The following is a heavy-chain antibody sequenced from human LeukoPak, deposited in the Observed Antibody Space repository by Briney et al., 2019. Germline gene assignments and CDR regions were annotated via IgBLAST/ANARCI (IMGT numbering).Heavy chain of an antibody. J-gene: IGHJ4*02. CDR3: ARVGVMEGWYYFDY. D-gene: IGHD1-1*01. V-gene: IGHV1-2*02. CDR1: GYTFTGYY. CDR2: INPNSAGT. Sequence: ASVKVSCKASGYTFTGYYMHWVRQAPGQGLEWMGWINPNSAGTNYAQKFQGRVTMTRDMSISTAYMELSRLRSDDTAVYYCARVGVMEGWYYFDYWGQGTLVTVSS.